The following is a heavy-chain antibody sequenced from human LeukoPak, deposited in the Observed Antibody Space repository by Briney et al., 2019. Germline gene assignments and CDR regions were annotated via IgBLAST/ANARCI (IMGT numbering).Heavy chain of an antibody. CDR1: GGSFSGYY. Sequence: SETLSLTCAVYGGSFSGYYWSWIRQPPGKGLEWIGEINHSGSTNYNPSLKSRVTISVDTSKNQFSLKLSSVTAADTAVYYCARGAVSDYYGSGSYYPGRYFYYYYMDVWGKGTTVTVSS. CDR2: INHSGST. D-gene: IGHD3-10*01. CDR3: ARGAVSDYYGSGSYYPGRYFYYYYMDV. V-gene: IGHV4-34*01. J-gene: IGHJ6*03.